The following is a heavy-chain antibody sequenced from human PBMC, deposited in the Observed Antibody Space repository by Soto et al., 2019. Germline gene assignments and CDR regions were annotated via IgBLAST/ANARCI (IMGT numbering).Heavy chain of an antibody. CDR2: ISYDGGKK. D-gene: IGHD6-13*01. V-gene: IGHV3-30*04. J-gene: IGHJ4*02. CDR3: AREGQPAAGTTPHD. CDR1: GFNFSSYA. Sequence: GGSLRLSCAASGFNFSSYAMHWVRQAPGKGLEWVAVISYDGGKKYYADSVKGRFTISRDNSKDTLYVEMNSLSAEDTAVYYCAREGQPAAGTTPHDWGQGTLVTVS.